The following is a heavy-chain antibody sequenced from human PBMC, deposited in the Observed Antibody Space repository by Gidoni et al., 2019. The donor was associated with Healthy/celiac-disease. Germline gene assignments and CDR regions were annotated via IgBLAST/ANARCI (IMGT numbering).Heavy chain of an antibody. CDR3: ARGGYCSGGSCSNYYYYYGMDV. CDR2: ISSSSSYI. D-gene: IGHD2-15*01. V-gene: IGHV3-21*01. J-gene: IGHJ6*02. Sequence: EVQLVESGGGLVKPGGSLRLSCAASGFTFSSYSMNWVRQAPGKGLEWVSSISSSSSYIYYADSVKGRFTISRDNAKNSLYLQMNSLRAEDTAVYYCARGGYCSGGSCSNYYYYYGMDVWGQGTTVTVSS. CDR1: GFTFSSYS.